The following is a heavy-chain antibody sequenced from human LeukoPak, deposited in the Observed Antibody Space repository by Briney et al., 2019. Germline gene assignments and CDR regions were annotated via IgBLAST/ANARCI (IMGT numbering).Heavy chain of an antibody. CDR2: IYPRDGST. V-gene: IGHV1-46*01. CDR3: ARDQEGFDY. Sequence: VASVKVSCKVSGYSFTSNYIHWVRQAPGQGLEWMGMIYPRDGSTSYAQKFQGRVTVTRDTSTSTVHMELSGLRSEDTAVYYCARDQEGFDYWGQGTLVTVSS. J-gene: IGHJ4*02. CDR1: GYSFTSNY.